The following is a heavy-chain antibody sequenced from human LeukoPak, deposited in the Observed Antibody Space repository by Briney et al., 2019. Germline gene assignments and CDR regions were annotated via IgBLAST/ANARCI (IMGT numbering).Heavy chain of an antibody. Sequence: SGTLSLTCAVSGGSISSSKWWSWVRQPPGKGLEWIGEIYHSGSTNYNPSLKSRVTISVDKSKNQFSLKLSSVTAADTAVYYCATVSAFFYDSGSYYTFDYWGQGTLVTVFS. CDR3: ATVSAFFYDSGSYYTFDY. J-gene: IGHJ4*02. V-gene: IGHV4-4*02. CDR1: GGSISSSKW. CDR2: IYHSGST. D-gene: IGHD3-10*01.